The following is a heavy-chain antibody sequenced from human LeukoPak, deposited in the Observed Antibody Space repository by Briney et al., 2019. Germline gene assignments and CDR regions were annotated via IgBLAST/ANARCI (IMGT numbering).Heavy chain of an antibody. CDR1: GFTFSSYG. J-gene: IGHJ4*02. V-gene: IGHV3-30*18. D-gene: IGHD6-13*01. CDR3: AKGIAAAIRPFDY. Sequence: GRSLRLSCAASGFTFSSYGMHWVRQAPGKGLEWVAVISYDGSNKYYADSVKGRFTISRDNSKNTLYLQMNSLRAEDTAVYYCAKGIAAAIRPFDYWGQGTLVTVSS. CDR2: ISYDGSNK.